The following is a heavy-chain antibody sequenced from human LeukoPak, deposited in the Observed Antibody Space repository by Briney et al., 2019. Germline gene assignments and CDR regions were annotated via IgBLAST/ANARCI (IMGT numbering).Heavy chain of an antibody. CDR2: ISYSSSYI. D-gene: IGHD3-10*01. J-gene: IGHJ4*02. V-gene: IGHV3-21*01. Sequence: GGSLRLSCAASGFTFSTYTVNWVRQAPGKGLEWVSSISYSSSYIYYADSVKGRFTISRDDAKNSLYLQMNSLRAEDTAVHYCARPYASGSYYPGYWGQGTLVTVSS. CDR1: GFTFSTYT. CDR3: ARPYASGSYYPGY.